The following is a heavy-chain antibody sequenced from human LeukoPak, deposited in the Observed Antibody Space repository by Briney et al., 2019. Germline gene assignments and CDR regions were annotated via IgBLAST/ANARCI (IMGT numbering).Heavy chain of an antibody. D-gene: IGHD2-8*01. Sequence: GGSLRLSCAASGFTSSNYGMHWVRQAPCKGLEWVAFIRYDGTNKYYGDSVKGRFTISRDNSKNTLYLQMNSLRAEDTAVYYCAKDPDCTSGICYTFFDYWGQGTLVTVSS. CDR2: IRYDGTNK. J-gene: IGHJ4*02. CDR3: AKDPDCTSGICYTFFDY. CDR1: GFTSSNYG. V-gene: IGHV3-30*02.